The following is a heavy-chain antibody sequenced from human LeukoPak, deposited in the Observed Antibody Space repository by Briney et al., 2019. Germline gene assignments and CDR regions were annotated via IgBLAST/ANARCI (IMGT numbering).Heavy chain of an antibody. V-gene: IGHV4-30-4*08. CDR3: ARPALRYFDWLPQDAFDI. J-gene: IGHJ3*02. D-gene: IGHD3-9*01. CDR1: GGSISSGDYY. CDR2: IYYSGST. Sequence: KPSQTLSLTCTVSGGSISSGDYYWSWIRQPPGKGLEWIGYIYYSGSTYYNPSLKSRVTISVDTSKNQFSLKLSSVTAADTAVYYCARPALRYFDWLPQDAFDIWGQGTMVTVSS.